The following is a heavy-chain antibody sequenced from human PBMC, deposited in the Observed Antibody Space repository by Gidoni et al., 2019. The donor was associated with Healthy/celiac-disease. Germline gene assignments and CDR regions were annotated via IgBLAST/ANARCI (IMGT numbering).Heavy chain of an antibody. CDR3: AKPTLYYDILTGYPAGGYFDY. D-gene: IGHD3-9*01. CDR1: GFPFSSYA. CDR2: ISGSGGST. J-gene: IGHJ4*02. Sequence: EVQLLESGGGLVQPGGSLRLSCAASGFPFSSYALSWVRQAPGKGLEWVSAISGSGGSTYYADSVKGRFTISRDNSKNTLYLQMNSLRAEDTAVYYCAKPTLYYDILTGYPAGGYFDYWGQGTLVTVSS. V-gene: IGHV3-23*01.